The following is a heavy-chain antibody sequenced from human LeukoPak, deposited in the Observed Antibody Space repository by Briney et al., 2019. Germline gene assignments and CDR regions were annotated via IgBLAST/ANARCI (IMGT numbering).Heavy chain of an antibody. V-gene: IGHV3-23*01. J-gene: IGHJ6*02. D-gene: IGHD3-10*01. CDR1: GFTFSNYP. CDR2: ISGNGDDT. Sequence: PGGSLRLSCAASGFTFSNYPMTWVRQAPGKGLAWVSTISGNGDDTYYADSVKGRFTISRDNSKNTLYLQMNSLRAEDTAVYYCARGAGSYYYYYGMDVWGQGTTVTVSS. CDR3: ARGAGSYYYYYGMDV.